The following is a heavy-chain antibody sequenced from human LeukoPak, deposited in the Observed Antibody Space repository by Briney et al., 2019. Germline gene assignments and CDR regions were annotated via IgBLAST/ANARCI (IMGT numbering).Heavy chain of an antibody. D-gene: IGHD6-13*01. J-gene: IGHJ4*02. CDR2: IYSGGDT. CDR1: GFTVSSNY. Sequence: GGSPRLSCAASGFTVSSNYMNWVRQAPEKGLEWVSIIYSGGDTYYADSVKGRFTISRDNSKNTLYLQMNSLRPEDTAVYYCTRGPGSTWYSDYWGQGTLVTVSS. V-gene: IGHV3-53*05. CDR3: TRGPGSTWYSDY.